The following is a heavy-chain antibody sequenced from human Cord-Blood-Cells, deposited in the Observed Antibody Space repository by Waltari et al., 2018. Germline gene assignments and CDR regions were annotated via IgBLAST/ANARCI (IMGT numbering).Heavy chain of an antibody. Sequence: QLQLQESGPGLVKPSETLSLTCTVSGGSFSSSSYYWGWIRQPPGKGLEWIGSIYYSGSTYYNPSLKSRVTISVDTSKNQFSLKLSSVTAADTAVYYCARHRAGLWPTWGQGTLVTVSS. J-gene: IGHJ4*02. D-gene: IGHD5-18*01. CDR2: IYYSGST. CDR3: ARHRAGLWPT. CDR1: GGSFSSSSYY. V-gene: IGHV4-39*01.